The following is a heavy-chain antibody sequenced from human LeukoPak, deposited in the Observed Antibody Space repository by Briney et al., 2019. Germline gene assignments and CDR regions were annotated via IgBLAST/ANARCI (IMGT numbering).Heavy chain of an antibody. J-gene: IGHJ4*02. CDR1: GFTFSSYE. V-gene: IGHV3-48*03. CDR3: ARDDCSGGSCELFDY. D-gene: IGHD2-15*01. Sequence: GSLRLSCAASGFTFSSYEMNWVRQAPGKGLEWVSYISSSGSTIYYADSVKGRFTISRDNAKNSLYLQMNSLRAQDTAVYYCARDDCSGGSCELFDYWGQGTLVTVSS. CDR2: ISSSGSTI.